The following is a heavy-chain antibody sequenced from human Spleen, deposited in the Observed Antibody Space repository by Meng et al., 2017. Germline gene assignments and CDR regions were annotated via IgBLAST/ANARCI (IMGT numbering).Heavy chain of an antibody. D-gene: IGHD6-13*01. CDR1: GGSFSDYY. Sequence: QVQLQQWGAGLLKPSETLSLTCVVSGGSFSDYYWSWIRQPPGKGLEWIGEINHSGSTNYNPSLKSRVTISVDTSKNQFPLKLSSVTAADTAVYYCARDPRIAAAGPGRFDYWGQGTLVTVSS. V-gene: IGHV4-34*01. CDR3: ARDPRIAAAGPGRFDY. J-gene: IGHJ4*02. CDR2: INHSGST.